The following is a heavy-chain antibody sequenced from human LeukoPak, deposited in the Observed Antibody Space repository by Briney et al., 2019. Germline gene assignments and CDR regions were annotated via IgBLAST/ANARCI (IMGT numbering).Heavy chain of an antibody. V-gene: IGHV3-23*01. CDR3: AKAGRELENYYYYYGMDV. CDR2: ISGSGGST. CDR1: GFTFSSYA. Sequence: GGSLRLSCAASGFTFSSYAMSWVRQAPGKGLEWVSAISGSGGSTYYADSVKGRFTISRDNSKNTLYLQMNSLRAEDTAVYYCAKAGRELENYYYYYGMDVWGQGTTVTVSS. D-gene: IGHD3-10*01. J-gene: IGHJ6*02.